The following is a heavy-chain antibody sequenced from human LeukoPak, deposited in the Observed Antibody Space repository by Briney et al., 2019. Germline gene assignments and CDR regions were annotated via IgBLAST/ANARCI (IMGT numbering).Heavy chain of an antibody. J-gene: IGHJ4*02. CDR2: ISGGTT. CDR3: SRGSGWLSVY. V-gene: IGHV3-49*03. CDR1: GFTFGDYL. D-gene: IGHD6-19*01. Sequence: GGSLRLSCTASGFTFGDYLMSWFRQAPGEGLEWIGFISGGTTEYAASVKGRFTISRDDSTSIAYLQMNSLPTEDTAVYYCSRGSGWLSVYWGQGTLVTVSS.